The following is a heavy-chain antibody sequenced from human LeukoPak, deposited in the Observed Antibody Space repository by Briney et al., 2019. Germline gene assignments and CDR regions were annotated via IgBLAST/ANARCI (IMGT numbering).Heavy chain of an antibody. Sequence: GGSLRLSCAASGFTFNNYWMNWVRQAPGKGLEWVANIEQDGSEKYYVDSVKSRFTISRDNAKNSLSLQMNSLRAGDTAVYYCARDLRTPGFFDYWGQGTLVTVSS. CDR1: GFTFNNYW. V-gene: IGHV3-7*01. CDR3: ARDLRTPGFFDY. CDR2: IEQDGSEK. J-gene: IGHJ4*02.